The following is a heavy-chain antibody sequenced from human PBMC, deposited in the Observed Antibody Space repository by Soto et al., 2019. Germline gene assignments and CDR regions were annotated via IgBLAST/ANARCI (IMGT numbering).Heavy chain of an antibody. V-gene: IGHV4-30-4*01. J-gene: IGHJ4*01. CDR2: IYYTGTT. CDR1: GVPLYRGDYY. D-gene: IGHD3-22*01. Sequence: SETLSLTCRVSGVPLYRGDYYWSWVRQPPGKGLEWLGYIYYTGTTYYYPSLESRLTISLDAANSQFSLMLTSVTAADTAVYFCAAFSTFDLRGSDYEPFWGHGTQVTVSS. CDR3: AAFSTFDLRGSDYEPF.